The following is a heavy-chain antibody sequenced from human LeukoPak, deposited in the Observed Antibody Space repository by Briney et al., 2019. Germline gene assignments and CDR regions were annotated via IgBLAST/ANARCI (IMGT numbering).Heavy chain of an antibody. J-gene: IGHJ4*02. CDR2: IQYDGYNK. V-gene: IGHV3-30*02. Sequence: PGGSLRLSCAASGFTFSTYGMHWVRRAPGKGLEWVTFIQYDGYNKYYTDSVKGRFTISRDNSKNTLYLQMNSLRAEDTAVYYCARAPIWFGEWYFDYWGQGTLVTVSS. D-gene: IGHD3-10*01. CDR1: GFTFSTYG. CDR3: ARAPIWFGEWYFDY.